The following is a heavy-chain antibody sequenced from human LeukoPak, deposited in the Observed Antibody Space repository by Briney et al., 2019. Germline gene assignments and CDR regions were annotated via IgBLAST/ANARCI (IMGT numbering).Heavy chain of an antibody. CDR2: INSDGSST. J-gene: IGHJ4*02. V-gene: IGHV3-74*01. Sequence: GGSLRLSCAASGFTFSSYWMHWVRQAPGKGLVWVSRINSDGSSTSYADSVKDRFTFSRDNAKNTVYLQMNSLRAEDTAVYYCARDYDFWSGYLGYWGQGTLVTVSS. D-gene: IGHD3-3*01. CDR3: ARDYDFWSGYLGY. CDR1: GFTFSSYW.